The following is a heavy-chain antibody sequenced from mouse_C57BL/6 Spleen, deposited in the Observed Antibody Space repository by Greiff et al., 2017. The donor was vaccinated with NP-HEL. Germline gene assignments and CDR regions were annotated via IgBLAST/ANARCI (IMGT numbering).Heavy chain of an antibody. CDR3: ARSGYGSSPLSYFDY. J-gene: IGHJ2*01. CDR2: IYPGDGDT. D-gene: IGHD1-1*01. CDR1: GYAFSSSW. Sequence: VQLQQSGPELVKPGASVKISCKASGYAFSSSWMNWVKQRPGKGLEWIGRIYPGDGDTNYNGKFKGKATLTADKSSSTAYMQLSSLTSEDSAVYFCARSGYGSSPLSYFDYWGQGTTLTVSS. V-gene: IGHV1-82*01.